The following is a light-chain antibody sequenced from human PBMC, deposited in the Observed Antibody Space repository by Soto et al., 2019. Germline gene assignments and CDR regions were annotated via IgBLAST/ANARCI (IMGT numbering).Light chain of an antibody. CDR1: QSVSSY. CDR2: DAS. CDR3: QQRSNWPIT. J-gene: IGKJ5*01. Sequence: IVLTQAPATLSLSPGERAPLSCRASQSVSSYLAWYQQKPGQAPRLLIYDASNRATGIPARFSGSGSGTDFTLTISSLEPEDFAVYYCQQRSNWPITFGQGTRLEI. V-gene: IGKV3-11*01.